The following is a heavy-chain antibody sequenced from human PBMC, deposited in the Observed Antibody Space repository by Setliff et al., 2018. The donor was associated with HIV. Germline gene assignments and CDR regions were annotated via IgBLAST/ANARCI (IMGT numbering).Heavy chain of an antibody. J-gene: IGHJ6*03. D-gene: IGHD6-13*01. CDR3: ARDWSGYSSSRGSYYYYMDV. CDR1: GGSISSGNYY. CDR2: IYTSGST. V-gene: IGHV4-61*02. Sequence: NPSETLSLTCTVSGGSISSGNYYWTWVRQPAEKGLEWIGRIYTSGSTNYNPSLKSRVTIPVDTSKNQFSLRLSSVTAADTAIYYCARDWSGYSSSRGSYYYYMDVWGKGTTVTVSS.